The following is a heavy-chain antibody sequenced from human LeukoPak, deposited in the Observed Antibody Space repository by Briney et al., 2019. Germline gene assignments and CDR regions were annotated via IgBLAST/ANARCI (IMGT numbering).Heavy chain of an antibody. CDR3: ARDSVGATRFDP. CDR1: GFTVSSNY. V-gene: IGHV3-53*01. CDR2: IYSGGST. J-gene: IGHJ5*02. D-gene: IGHD1-26*01. Sequence: GGSLRLSCAASGFTVSSNYMSWVRQAPGKGLEWVSVIYSGGSTYYADSVKGRFTISRDNSKNTLYLQMNSLRAEDTAVYYCARDSVGATRFDPWGQGTLVTVSP.